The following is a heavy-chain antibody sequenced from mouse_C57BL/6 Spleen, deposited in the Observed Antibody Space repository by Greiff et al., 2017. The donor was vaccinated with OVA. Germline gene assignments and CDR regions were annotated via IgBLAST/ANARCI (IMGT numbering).Heavy chain of an antibody. CDR3: AREKGYRFAY. D-gene: IGHD2-2*01. V-gene: IGHV5-4*01. Sequence: EVKLVESGGGLVKPGGSLKLSCAASGFTFTSYAMSWVRQTPGKSLEWVANFSPGGSYTNYPENLKGRFTISRDNAKNNLYLQLSHLKSEDSAMYYCAREKGYRFAYWGQGTLLTVSA. J-gene: IGHJ3*01. CDR1: GFTFTSYA. CDR2: FSPGGSYT.